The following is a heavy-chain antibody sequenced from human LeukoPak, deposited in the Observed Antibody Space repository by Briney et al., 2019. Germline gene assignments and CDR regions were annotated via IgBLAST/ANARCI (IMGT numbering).Heavy chain of an antibody. CDR2: INHTGST. V-gene: IGHV4-34*01. J-gene: IGHJ3*02. D-gene: IGHD1-14*01. CDR1: GGSFSGYY. Sequence: NPSETLSLTCAVYGGSFSGYYWSWIRQPPGKGLEWVGEINHTGSTQYKTSLMRRVTISVDTSKNQFSLNLRSVTAADTAVYYCARQGRRVYGIRNGFDIWGQGTMVTDSS. CDR3: ARQGRRVYGIRNGFDI.